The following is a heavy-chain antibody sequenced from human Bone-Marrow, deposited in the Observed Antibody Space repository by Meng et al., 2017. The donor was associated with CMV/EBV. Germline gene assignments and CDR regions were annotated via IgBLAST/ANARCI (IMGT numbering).Heavy chain of an antibody. Sequence: GGSLRLSCAASGFTFDDYAMHWVRQAPGKGLEWVSLISWDGVTTYYAHSVKGRFTISRDNSKNTLYLQMNSLRAEDTAVYYCARDFSKGPYYYYGMDVWGQGTTVTVSS. CDR2: ISWDGVTT. CDR3: ARDFSKGPYYYYGMDV. V-gene: IGHV3-43D*03. J-gene: IGHJ6*02. CDR1: GFTFDDYA. D-gene: IGHD6-13*01.